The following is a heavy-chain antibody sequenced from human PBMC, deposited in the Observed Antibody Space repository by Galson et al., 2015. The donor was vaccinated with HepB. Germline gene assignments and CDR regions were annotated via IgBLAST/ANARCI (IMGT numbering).Heavy chain of an antibody. V-gene: IGHV4-39*07. D-gene: IGHD5-12*01. CDR1: GGSISSSSYY. CDR3: ARDPLKWLRPAYGMDV. CDR2: IYYSGST. Sequence: ETLSLTCTVSGGSISSSSYYWGWIRQPPGKGLEWIGSIYYSGSTYYNPSLKSRVTISVDTSKNQFSLKLSSVTAADTAVYYCARDPLKWLRPAYGMDVWGQGTTVTVSS. J-gene: IGHJ6*02.